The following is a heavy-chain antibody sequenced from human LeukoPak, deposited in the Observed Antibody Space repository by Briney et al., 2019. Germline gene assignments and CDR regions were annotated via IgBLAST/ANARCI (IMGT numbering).Heavy chain of an antibody. V-gene: IGHV1-69*05. CDR2: IIPIFGTA. CDR1: GGTFISYA. Sequence: SVKVSCKASGGTFISYAISWVRQAPGQGLEWMGRIIPIFGTANYAQKFQGRVTITTDESTSTAYMELSSLRSEDTAVYYCARDGGKVWFGEKLPGANAFDIWGQGTMVTVSS. CDR3: ARDGGKVWFGEKLPGANAFDI. D-gene: IGHD3-10*01. J-gene: IGHJ3*02.